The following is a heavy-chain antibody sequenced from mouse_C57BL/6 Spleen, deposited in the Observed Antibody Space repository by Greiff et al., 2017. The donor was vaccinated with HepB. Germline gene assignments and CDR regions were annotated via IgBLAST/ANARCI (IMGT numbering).Heavy chain of an antibody. CDR3: ARILRYGAMDY. CDR1: GYTFTDYY. J-gene: IGHJ4*01. V-gene: IGHV1-76*01. CDR2: IYPGSGNT. Sequence: VKLVESGAELVRPGASVKLSCKASGYTFTDYYINWVKQRPGQGLEWIARIYPGSGNTYYNEKFKGKATLTAEKSSSTAYMQLSSLTSEDSAVYFCARILRYGAMDYWGQGTSVTVSS. D-gene: IGHD1-1*01.